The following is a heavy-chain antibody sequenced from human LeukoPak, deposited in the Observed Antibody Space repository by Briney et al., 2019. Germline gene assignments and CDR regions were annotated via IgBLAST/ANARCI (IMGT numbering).Heavy chain of an antibody. V-gene: IGHV1-18*04. Sequence: ASGKVACKASCYTFTSYGISWVLQAPGQWLEWIFCISAYNGNINYAQKLHVIVTMTTDTSTRTAYMELRRLRSHDTPVYYCARDRRRRGIAAFDIWGQGTMVTVFS. CDR2: ISAYNGNI. CDR1: CYTFTSYG. J-gene: IGHJ3*02. CDR3: ARDRRRRGIAAFDI.